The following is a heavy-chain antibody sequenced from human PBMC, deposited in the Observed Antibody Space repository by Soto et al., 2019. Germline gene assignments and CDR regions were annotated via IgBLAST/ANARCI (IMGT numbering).Heavy chain of an antibody. Sequence: GGSLRLSCAASGFSFSSYAMHWVRQAPGKGLGWVAVISYDGSNKYYADSVKGRFTISRDNAKNTLYLQMNSLRAEDTAVYYCVVMALFRDAEDSISPIWNGDYYYCIDFSGQGTTLTVSS. CDR2: ISYDGSNK. CDR1: GFSFSSYA. D-gene: IGHD1-1*01. J-gene: IGHJ6*02. CDR3: VVMALFRDAEDSISPIWNGDYYYCIDF. V-gene: IGHV3-30-3*01.